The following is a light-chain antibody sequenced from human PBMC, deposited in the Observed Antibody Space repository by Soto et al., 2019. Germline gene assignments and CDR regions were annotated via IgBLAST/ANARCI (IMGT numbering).Light chain of an antibody. CDR2: DAS. V-gene: IGKV1-5*01. CDR3: KQYNSYPWT. J-gene: IGKJ1*01. CDR1: QSIRSW. Sequence: DIQMTQSPSTLSASVGDRVTITCRASQSIRSWLAWYQQKPGKAPNLLIYDASTLESGVPSRFSGSGSGTKFTLTISSLQPDDFATYYCKQYNSYPWTFGQGTKVDIK.